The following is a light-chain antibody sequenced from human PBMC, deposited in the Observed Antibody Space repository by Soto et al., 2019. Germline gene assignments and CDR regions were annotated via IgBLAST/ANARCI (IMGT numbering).Light chain of an antibody. Sequence: ELGMTQSPATLSVSPGEIATFSCRASHSVSSNLAWYQQKPGQAPRLLMFRTSSRATGFPARFSGSGSGTEFNLTISSLQSEDFGVYYCQQYNNWPRATFGGGTKVDIK. CDR3: QQYNNWPRAT. CDR1: HSVSSN. V-gene: IGKV3-15*01. CDR2: RTS. J-gene: IGKJ4*01.